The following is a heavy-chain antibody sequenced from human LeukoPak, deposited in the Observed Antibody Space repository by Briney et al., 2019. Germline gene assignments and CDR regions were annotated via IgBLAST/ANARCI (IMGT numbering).Heavy chain of an antibody. V-gene: IGHV4-59*13. CDR3: AREGAHSSGWSPFDH. D-gene: IGHD3-22*01. Sequence: SENLSLTCSVSGASISDYFWSWFRRAPGKTLNWLGYVSKTGSTNYNPSLRSRVTISKDTSRNLLSLRLTSATAADTAVYYCAREGAHSSGWSPFDHWGQGILVTVSS. J-gene: IGHJ4*02. CDR2: VSKTGST. CDR1: GASISDYF.